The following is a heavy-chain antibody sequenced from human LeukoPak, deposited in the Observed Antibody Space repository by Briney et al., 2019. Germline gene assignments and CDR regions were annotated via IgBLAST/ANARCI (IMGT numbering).Heavy chain of an antibody. Sequence: PSETLSLTCAVYGGSFSGYYWSWIRQPPGKGLEWIGEINHSGSTNYNPSLKSRVTISVDTSKNQFSRKLSSLTAADTAVYYCASMAAAGTGLDYWGQGTLVTVPS. D-gene: IGHD6-13*01. CDR1: GGSFSGYY. J-gene: IGHJ4*02. CDR3: ASMAAAGTGLDY. CDR2: INHSGST. V-gene: IGHV4-34*01.